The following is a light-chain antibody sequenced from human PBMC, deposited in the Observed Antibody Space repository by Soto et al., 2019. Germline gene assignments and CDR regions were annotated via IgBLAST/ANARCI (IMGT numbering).Light chain of an antibody. CDR1: QSVSSN. CDR3: QQYNNWPPKT. V-gene: IGKV3-15*01. Sequence: EIVMTQSPATLSVSPGERATLSCRASQSVSSNLAWYQQKPGQAPRLLIYGASTRATGIPARFSGSWSGTEFTLTISSLQSEDFAVYYCQQYNNWPPKTFGQGTRWIS. CDR2: GAS. J-gene: IGKJ1*01.